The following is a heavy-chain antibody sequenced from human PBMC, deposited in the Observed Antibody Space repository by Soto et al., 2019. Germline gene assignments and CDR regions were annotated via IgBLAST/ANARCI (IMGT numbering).Heavy chain of an antibody. J-gene: IGHJ4*02. CDR2: INHSGST. D-gene: IGHD3-3*01. CDR1: GGSFSGYY. Sequence: SETLSLTCAVYGGSFSGYYWSWIRQPPGKGLEWIGEINHSGSTNYNPSLKSRVTISVDTSKNQFSLKLSSVTAADTAVYYCARGAEGYDFWSGSAPPYYFDYWGQGTLVTVSS. CDR3: ARGAEGYDFWSGSAPPYYFDY. V-gene: IGHV4-34*01.